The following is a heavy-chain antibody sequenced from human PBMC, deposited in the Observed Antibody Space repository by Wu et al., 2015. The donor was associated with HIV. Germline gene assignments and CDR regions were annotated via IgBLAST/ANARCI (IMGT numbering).Heavy chain of an antibody. Sequence: QVQLVQSGAEVKKPGSSVKVSCKASGGTFSSYAISWVRQAPGQGLEWMGGIIPILVTTNYAQKFKDRVTITADKSTNTAYMELNSLRSDDTAVYYCARGWNIASRSWLDPWGQGTLVTVSS. CDR1: GGTFSSYA. V-gene: IGHV1-69*14. D-gene: IGHD5/OR15-5a*01. J-gene: IGHJ5*02. CDR3: ARGWNIASRSWLDP. CDR2: IIPILVTT.